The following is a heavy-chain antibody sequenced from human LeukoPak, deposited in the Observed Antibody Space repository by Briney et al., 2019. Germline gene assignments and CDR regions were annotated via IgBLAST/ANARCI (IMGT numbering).Heavy chain of an antibody. J-gene: IGHJ4*02. D-gene: IGHD4-17*01. Sequence: ASVKVSCKASGYTFSIYGITWVRQAPGQGLEWMGFISADSGNTNYAQKFQGRVTMTTDTSTSTAYMELRSLGADDTAVYYCARCGATVTMFFDYWGPGTLVTVSS. CDR1: GYTFSIYG. CDR3: ARCGATVTMFFDY. CDR2: ISADSGNT. V-gene: IGHV1-18*01.